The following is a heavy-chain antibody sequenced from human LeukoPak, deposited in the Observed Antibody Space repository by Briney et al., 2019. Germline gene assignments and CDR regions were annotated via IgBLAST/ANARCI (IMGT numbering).Heavy chain of an antibody. CDR1: GGSISSYY. V-gene: IGHV4-59*01. J-gene: IGHJ4*02. CDR2: IYYSGST. Sequence: PSETLSLTCTVSGGSISSYYWSWIRQPPGKGLEWIGYIYYSGSTNYNPSLKSRVTISVDTSKNQFSLKLSSVTAADTAVYYCARVPGVAATSYYFDYWGQGTLATDSS. D-gene: IGHD2-15*01. CDR3: ARVPGVAATSYYFDY.